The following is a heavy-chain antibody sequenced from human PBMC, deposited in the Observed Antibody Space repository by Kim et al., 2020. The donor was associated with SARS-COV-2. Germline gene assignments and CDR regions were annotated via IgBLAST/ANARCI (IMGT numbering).Heavy chain of an antibody. Sequence: GGSLRLSCAASGFTFSSYSMNWVRQAPGKGLEWISSISSSSSYIYYADSVKGRFTISRDNARASLYLQMNSLRAEDKAVYYCARVLTSGWAYFDYWVQGT. CDR1: GFTFSSYS. CDR2: ISSSSSYI. J-gene: IGHJ4*02. V-gene: IGHV3-21*04. D-gene: IGHD6-19*01. CDR3: ARVLTSGWAYFDY.